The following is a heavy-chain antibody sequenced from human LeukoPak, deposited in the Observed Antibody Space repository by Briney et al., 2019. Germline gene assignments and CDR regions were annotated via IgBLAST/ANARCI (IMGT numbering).Heavy chain of an antibody. V-gene: IGHV4-59*01. D-gene: IGHD3-16*01. CDR3: ARGLGLDAFDI. J-gene: IGHJ3*02. CDR2: IYYSGST. CDR1: GGSISSYY. Sequence: PSETLSLXCTVSGGSISSYYWRWIRRPPGKGLEWIGYIYYSGSTNYNPSLKSRVTISVDTSKNQFSLKLSSVTAADTAVYYCARGLGLDAFDIWGQGTMVTVSS.